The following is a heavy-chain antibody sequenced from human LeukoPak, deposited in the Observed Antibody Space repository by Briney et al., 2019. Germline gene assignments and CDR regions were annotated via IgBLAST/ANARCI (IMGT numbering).Heavy chain of an antibody. Sequence: GGSLRLSCAASGFTFSSYSMNWVRQAPGKGREGGSSISSSSSYIYYADSVKGRFTISRDNAKNSLYLQINSLRVEDTAFYHCARGGGFGNLLSQAFDIWGQGTMVTVSS. CDR3: ARGGGFGNLLSQAFDI. CDR2: ISSSSSYI. D-gene: IGHD3-10*01. J-gene: IGHJ3*02. CDR1: GFTFSSYS. V-gene: IGHV3-21*04.